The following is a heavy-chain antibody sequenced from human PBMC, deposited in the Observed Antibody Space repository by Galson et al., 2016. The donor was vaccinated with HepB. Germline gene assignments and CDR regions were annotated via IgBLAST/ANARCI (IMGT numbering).Heavy chain of an antibody. CDR2: ISGYNGYT. V-gene: IGHV1-18*01. CDR3: ARAGQRAAPSDWYLEL. Sequence: SVKVSCKASGYPFENFIITWLRQAPGQGLEWMGWISGYNGYTNYARRLQARVTMTADTSTNTTIMELRSRTSDDTALSYCARAGQRAAPSDWYLELWGRGTHVTVSA. CDR1: GYPFENFI. D-gene: IGHD6-25*01. J-gene: IGHJ2*01.